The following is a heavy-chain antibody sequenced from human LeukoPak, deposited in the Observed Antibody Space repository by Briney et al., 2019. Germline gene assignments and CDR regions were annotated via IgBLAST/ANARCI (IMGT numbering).Heavy chain of an antibody. J-gene: IGHJ2*01. Sequence: PGGSLRLSCAASGFTFSSYAMSWVRQAPGKGLEWVSTISGSGGSTYYADSVKGRFTISRDNSKNTLYLQMNSLRAEDTAVYYCARDSWVATIPPWYFDLWGRGTLVTVSS. CDR2: ISGSGGST. CDR1: GFTFSSYA. D-gene: IGHD5-12*01. V-gene: IGHV3-23*01. CDR3: ARDSWVATIPPWYFDL.